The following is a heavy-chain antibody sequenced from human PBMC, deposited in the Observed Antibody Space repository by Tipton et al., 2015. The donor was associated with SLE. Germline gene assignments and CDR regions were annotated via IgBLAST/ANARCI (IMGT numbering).Heavy chain of an antibody. J-gene: IGHJ3*02. CDR1: DYTFTSYD. CDR2: VSAYSGNT. CDR3: ARDPARAFDI. Sequence: QLVQSGAEVKKPGASVKVSCKASDYTFTSYDITWVRQAPGQGLEWMGWVSAYSGNTNSARRLRGRVTLSTDTSTSTAYMDLRSLTSDDTAVYYCARDPARAFDIWGQGTLVTVSS. V-gene: IGHV1-18*01.